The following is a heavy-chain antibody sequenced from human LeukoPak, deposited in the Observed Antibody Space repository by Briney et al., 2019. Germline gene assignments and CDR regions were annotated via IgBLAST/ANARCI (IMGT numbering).Heavy chain of an antibody. V-gene: IGHV4-61*02. D-gene: IGHD4-17*01. Sequence: SQTLSLTCTVSGGSISSGSYYWSWIRQPAGKGLEWIGRIYTSGSTNYNPSLKSRVTISVDTSKNQFSLKLSSVTAADTAVYYCGAGEEDYGDFNWFDPWGQGTLVTVSS. J-gene: IGHJ5*02. CDR3: GAGEEDYGDFNWFDP. CDR2: IYTSGST. CDR1: GGSISSGSYY.